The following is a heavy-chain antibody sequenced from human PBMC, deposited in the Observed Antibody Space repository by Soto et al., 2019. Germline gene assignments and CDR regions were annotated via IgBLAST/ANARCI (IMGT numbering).Heavy chain of an antibody. Sequence: GGSLRLSCAASGFPFSNYAMTWVRQAPGKGLEWVPALSGSGVSTYYADSVMGRFTISRDNSKNTQYLQVNSLRAEDTAVYYCAKEVWSGPMDVWGQGTAVTVSS. CDR2: LSGSGVST. J-gene: IGHJ6*02. D-gene: IGHD3-3*01. CDR1: GFPFSNYA. V-gene: IGHV3-23*01. CDR3: AKEVWSGPMDV.